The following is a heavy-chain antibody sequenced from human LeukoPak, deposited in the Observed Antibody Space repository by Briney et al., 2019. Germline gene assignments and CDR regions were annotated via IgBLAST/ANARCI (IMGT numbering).Heavy chain of an antibody. CDR1: GFTVSSNY. J-gene: IGHJ4*02. D-gene: IGHD4-17*01. V-gene: IGHV3-53*01. CDR2: IYSDGST. CDR3: ARFYGDYLDY. Sequence: GGSLRLSCAASGFTVSSNYMSWVRQAPGKGLEWVSVIYSDGSTYYADSVKGRFTISRDNSKNSLYLQMNSLRAEDTAVYYCARFYGDYLDYWGQGTLVTVSS.